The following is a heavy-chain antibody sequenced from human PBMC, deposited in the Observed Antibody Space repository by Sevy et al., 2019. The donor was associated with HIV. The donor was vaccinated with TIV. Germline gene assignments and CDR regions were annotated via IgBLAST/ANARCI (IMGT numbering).Heavy chain of an antibody. J-gene: IGHJ1*01. CDR3: ARELAYCDGDCSRAEYFQH. Sequence: ASVKVSCKASGYPFSNYGISWVRQAPGQGLEWMGWISPYNGDTSYAQKFQGRVTVTTDTSTSTAYMELRGLRSDDTAIYYCARELAYCDGDCSRAEYFQHWGQGALVTVSS. V-gene: IGHV1-18*01. D-gene: IGHD2-21*02. CDR2: ISPYNGDT. CDR1: GYPFSNYG.